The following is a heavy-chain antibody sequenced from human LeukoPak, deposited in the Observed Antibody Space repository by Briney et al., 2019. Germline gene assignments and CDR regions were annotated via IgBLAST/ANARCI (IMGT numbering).Heavy chain of an antibody. D-gene: IGHD3-10*01. Sequence: GGSLRLSCAASGFTFSSYSMNWVRQAPGKGLEWDSSISSSSSYIYYADSVEGRFTISRDNAKNSLYLQMNSLRAEDTAVYYCARGVWFGELPNDYWGQGTLVTVSS. CDR3: ARGVWFGELPNDY. V-gene: IGHV3-21*01. CDR2: ISSSSSYI. CDR1: GFTFSSYS. J-gene: IGHJ4*02.